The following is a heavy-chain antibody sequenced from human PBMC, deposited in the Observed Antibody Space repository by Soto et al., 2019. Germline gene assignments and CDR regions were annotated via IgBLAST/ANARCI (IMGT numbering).Heavy chain of an antibody. V-gene: IGHV4-4*07. CDR2: IYTSGST. CDR3: ARDLGFSDYYGSGSYRYYYYGMDV. CDR1: GGSISSYY. J-gene: IGHJ6*02. Sequence: SETLSLTCTVSGGSISSYYWSWIRQPAGKGLEWIGRIYTSGSTNYNPSLKSRVTMSVDTSKNQFSLKLSSVTAADTAVYYCARDLGFSDYYGSGSYRYYYYGMDVWGQGTTVTVSS. D-gene: IGHD3-10*01.